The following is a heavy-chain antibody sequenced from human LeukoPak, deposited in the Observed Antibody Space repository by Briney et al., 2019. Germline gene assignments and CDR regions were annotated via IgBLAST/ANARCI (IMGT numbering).Heavy chain of an antibody. J-gene: IGHJ4*02. CDR1: GFTFSSYA. CDR3: ARGITMFDY. Sequence: LRLSCAASGFTFSSYAMSWVRQPPGKGLEWIGYIYYSGSTYYNPSLKSRVTISVDTSKNQFSLKLSSVTAADTAVYYCARGITMFDYWGQGTLVTVSS. V-gene: IGHV4-30-4*08. CDR2: IYYSGST. D-gene: IGHD3-10*01.